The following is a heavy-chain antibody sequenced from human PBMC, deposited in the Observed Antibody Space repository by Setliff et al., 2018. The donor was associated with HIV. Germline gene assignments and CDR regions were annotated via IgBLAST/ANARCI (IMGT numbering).Heavy chain of an antibody. V-gene: IGHV3-49*04. CDR3: RYVGSLQY. CDR2: IRSKAYGGTS. Sequence: GGSLRLSCAASGFTFGDYALTWVRQAPGKGLEWVAFIRSKAYGGTSDYAASVKGRFTVSRDDSKSIAYLHMNSLKTEDTGVYYCRYVGSLQYWGQGTLVTVSS. J-gene: IGHJ4*02. D-gene: IGHD1-26*01. CDR1: GFTFGDYA.